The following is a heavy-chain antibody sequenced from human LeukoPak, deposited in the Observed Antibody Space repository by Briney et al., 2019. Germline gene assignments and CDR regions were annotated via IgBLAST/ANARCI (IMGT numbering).Heavy chain of an antibody. Sequence: SVKVSCKASGGTFSSYAISWVRRAPGQGLEWMGRIIPILGIANYAQKFQGRVTITADKSTSTAYMELSSLRSGDTAVYYCARGIPYYYDSSGYPKEDAFDIWGQGTMVTVSS. J-gene: IGHJ3*02. CDR3: ARGIPYYYDSSGYPKEDAFDI. V-gene: IGHV1-69*04. CDR1: GGTFSSYA. D-gene: IGHD3-22*01. CDR2: IIPILGIA.